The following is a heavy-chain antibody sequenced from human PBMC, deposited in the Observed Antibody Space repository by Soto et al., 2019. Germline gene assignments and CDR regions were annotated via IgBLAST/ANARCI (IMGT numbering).Heavy chain of an antibody. CDR3: ARDSRNWGGNYYYGMDV. V-gene: IGHV1-18*04. D-gene: IGHD7-27*01. J-gene: IGHJ6*02. Sequence: AASVKVSFKASGYTFTSYGISWVRQAPGQGLEWMGWISAYNGNTNYAQKLQGRVTMTTDTSTSTAYMELRSLRSDDTAVYYCARDSRNWGGNYYYGMDVWGQGTTVTVSS. CDR2: ISAYNGNT. CDR1: GYTFTSYG.